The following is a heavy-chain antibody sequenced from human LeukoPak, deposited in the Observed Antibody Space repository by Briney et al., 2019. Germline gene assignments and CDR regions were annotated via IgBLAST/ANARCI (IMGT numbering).Heavy chain of an antibody. CDR2: ISWNSGSI. Sequence: GGSLRLSCAASGFTFDDYAMHWVRQAPGKGLEWVSGISWNSGSIGYADSVKGRFTISRDNAKNSLYLQMNSLRAEDTAVYYCARGVGATKSDYWGQGTLVTVSS. D-gene: IGHD1-26*01. CDR3: ARGVGATKSDY. V-gene: IGHV3-9*01. J-gene: IGHJ4*02. CDR1: GFTFDDYA.